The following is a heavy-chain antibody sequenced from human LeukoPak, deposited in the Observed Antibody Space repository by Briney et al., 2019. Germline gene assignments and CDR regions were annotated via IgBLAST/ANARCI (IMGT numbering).Heavy chain of an antibody. CDR3: AIGWGYSYGYPADY. CDR1: GFTVSSNY. CDR2: IYSGGST. J-gene: IGHJ4*02. Sequence: PGGSLRLSCAASGFTVSSNYMSWVRQAPGKGLEWVSVIYSGGSTYYADSVKGQFTISRDNSKNTLYLQMNSLRAEDTAVYYCAIGWGYSYGYPADYWGQGTLVTVSS. V-gene: IGHV3-53*01. D-gene: IGHD5-18*01.